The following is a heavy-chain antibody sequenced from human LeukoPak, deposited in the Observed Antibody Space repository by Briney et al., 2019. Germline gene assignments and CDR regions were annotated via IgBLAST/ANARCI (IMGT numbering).Heavy chain of an antibody. J-gene: IGHJ3*02. V-gene: IGHV3-21*01. CDR3: ARAMYGSGSYYDAFDI. D-gene: IGHD3-10*01. CDR2: ISSSSSYI. Sequence: GGSLRLSCAASGFTFSSFGMTWVRQAPGKGREWVSSISSSSSYIYYADSVKGRFTISRDNAKNSVYLQMNSLRAEDTAVYYCARAMYGSGSYYDAFDIWGQGTMVTVSS. CDR1: GFTFSSFG.